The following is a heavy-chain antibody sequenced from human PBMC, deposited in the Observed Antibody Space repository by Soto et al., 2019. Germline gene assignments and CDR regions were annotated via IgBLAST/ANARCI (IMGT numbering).Heavy chain of an antibody. CDR2: IYPGDSDT. D-gene: IGHD2-2*01. Sequence: GASLKISCKVSGYSFTSYWIGCVRQMPGKGLEWMGIIYPGDSDTRYSPSFQGQVTISADKSISTAYLQWSSLKASDTAMYYCARLGRYCSSTSCQGLNWFDPWGQGTLVTVSS. V-gene: IGHV5-51*01. CDR1: GYSFTSYW. J-gene: IGHJ5*02. CDR3: ARLGRYCSSTSCQGLNWFDP.